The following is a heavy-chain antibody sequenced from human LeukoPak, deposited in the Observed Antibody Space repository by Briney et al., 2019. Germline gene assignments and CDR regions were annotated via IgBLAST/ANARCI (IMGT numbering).Heavy chain of an antibody. CDR3: ARDLEAANTYYFDY. D-gene: IGHD6-13*01. J-gene: IGHJ4*02. Sequence: GGSLILSCAASGFTVSSNYMSWVRQAPGKGLEWVSIIYGGGSTFYADSVKGRFIISRDNSKNTVYLQVNSLRDEDTAVYYCARDLEAANTYYFDYWGQGTMVTVSS. CDR1: GFTVSSNY. CDR2: IYGGGST. V-gene: IGHV3-66*01.